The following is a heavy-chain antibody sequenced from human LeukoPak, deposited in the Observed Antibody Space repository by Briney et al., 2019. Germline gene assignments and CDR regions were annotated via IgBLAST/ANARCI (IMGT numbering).Heavy chain of an antibody. CDR2: ISGSGGST. V-gene: IGHV3-23*01. D-gene: IGHD3-22*01. CDR1: GFTFSSYA. CDR3: AILGYYYDNRGPAFDI. J-gene: IGHJ3*02. Sequence: PGGSLRLSCAASGFTFSSYAMSWVRQAPGKGLEWVSAISGSGGSTYYADSVKGRFTISRDTSKNTLYLQMNSLRAEDTAVYYCAILGYYYDNRGPAFDIWGQGTMVTVSS.